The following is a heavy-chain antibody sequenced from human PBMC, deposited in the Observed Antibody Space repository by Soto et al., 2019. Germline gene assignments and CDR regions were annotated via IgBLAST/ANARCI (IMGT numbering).Heavy chain of an antibody. CDR2: ISYDESNK. CDR3: APISPDR. Sequence: QVQLVESGGGVVQPGRSLRLSCAASGFTFSNYGMFWVRQAPGKGLEWVAVISYDESNKYYADSVKGRFTISRDNSKNTLYLQMNSLRVEDTAVYYCAPISPDRWGQGPLVTVSS. V-gene: IGHV3-30*03. J-gene: IGHJ5*02. CDR1: GFTFSNYG.